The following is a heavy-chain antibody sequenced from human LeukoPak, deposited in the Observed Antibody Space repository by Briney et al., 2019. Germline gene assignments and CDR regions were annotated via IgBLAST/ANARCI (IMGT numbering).Heavy chain of an antibody. CDR3: ASPPTRECSSISCPLSY. Sequence: GESLKISCKGSGNSFPSYWIAWVRQLPGKGLEWMGTIYPGDSDTRYSPSFQGQVTISVDKSVSAAYLQWSSLKASDTAMYYCASPPTRECSSISCPLSYWGQGTLVTVSS. J-gene: IGHJ4*02. D-gene: IGHD2-2*01. CDR1: GNSFPSYW. V-gene: IGHV5-51*01. CDR2: IYPGDSDT.